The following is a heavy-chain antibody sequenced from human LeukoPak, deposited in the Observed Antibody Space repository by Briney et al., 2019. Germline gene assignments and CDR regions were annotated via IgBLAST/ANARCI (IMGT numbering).Heavy chain of an antibody. CDR1: GGSISSYY. V-gene: IGHV4-59*08. D-gene: IGHD3-10*01. J-gene: IGHJ5*02. Sequence: SETLSLTCTVSGGSISSYYWSWIRQPPGKGLEWIGYIYYSGSTNYNPSLKSRVTISVDTSKNQFSLKLSSVTAADTALYYCARGGLIRGIRSSWFDPWGQGTLVTVSS. CDR2: IYYSGST. CDR3: ARGGLIRGIRSSWFDP.